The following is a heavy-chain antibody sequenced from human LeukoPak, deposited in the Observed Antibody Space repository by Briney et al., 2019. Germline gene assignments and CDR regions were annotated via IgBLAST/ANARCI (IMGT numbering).Heavy chain of an antibody. J-gene: IGHJ3*02. CDR1: GFTFSSYS. Sequence: GGSLRLSCAASGFTFSSYSMNWVRQAPGKGLEWVSYISSSSSTIYYADSVKGRFTISRDNGKNSLYLQMNSLRAEDTAVYYCATVGGDDAFDIWGQGTMVTVSS. CDR3: ATVGGDDAFDI. V-gene: IGHV3-48*01. D-gene: IGHD3-10*01. CDR2: ISSSSSTI.